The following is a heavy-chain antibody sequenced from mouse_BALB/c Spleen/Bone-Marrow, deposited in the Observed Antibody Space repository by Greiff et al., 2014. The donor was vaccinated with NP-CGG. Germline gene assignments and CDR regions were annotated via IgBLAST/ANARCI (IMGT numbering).Heavy chain of an antibody. CDR2: IRNKANGYTT. Sequence: EVKLMESGGGLVQPGGSLRLSCATSGFTFTDYYMSWVHQTPGKALEWLGFIRNKANGYTTDYSVSVKGRFTISRDSSQSILYLQMNTLRAEDSATYYCARDENYDIYWYFDVWGAGTTVTVSS. J-gene: IGHJ1*01. CDR3: ARDENYDIYWYFDV. D-gene: IGHD1-1*01. CDR1: GFTFTDYY. V-gene: IGHV7-3*02.